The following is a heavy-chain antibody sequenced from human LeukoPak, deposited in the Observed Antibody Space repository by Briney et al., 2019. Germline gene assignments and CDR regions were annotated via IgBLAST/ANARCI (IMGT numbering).Heavy chain of an antibody. J-gene: IGHJ3*01. CDR1: GYSFTSYC. D-gene: IGHD1-26*01. Sequence: GESLKISCKVSGYSFTSYCIGWVRQMPGKGLEWMGIIYPGDSGPSYSPSFQGQVTIPVDKSINTAYLQWSSLQASDTAMYYCGMSGDRVPLQDDVFDVWGQGTMVTVST. CDR2: IYPGDSGP. CDR3: GMSGDRVPLQDDVFDV. V-gene: IGHV5-51*01.